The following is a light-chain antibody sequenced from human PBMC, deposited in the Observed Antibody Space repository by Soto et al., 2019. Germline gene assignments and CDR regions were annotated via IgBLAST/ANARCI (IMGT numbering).Light chain of an antibody. Sequence: DVVVTQSPLSLPVTLGQPASISCRSSQSLVYTNGNTYLAWFQQRPGQSPRRLIYQVSIRDSGGPDRFSGSGSGTEFTLTISRVEAEDVGVYYCMQGTHWPRTFGQGTKVEIK. J-gene: IGKJ1*01. CDR3: MQGTHWPRT. CDR1: QSLVYTNGNTY. CDR2: QVS. V-gene: IGKV2-30*01.